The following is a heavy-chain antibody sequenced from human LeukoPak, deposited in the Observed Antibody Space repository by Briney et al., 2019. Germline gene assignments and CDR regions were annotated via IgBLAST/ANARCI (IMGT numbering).Heavy chain of an antibody. CDR3: ARNLRPDFDY. Sequence: SQTLPLTCAISGDSVSSSSSARSWIRQSPSRGLEWLGRAYYRSKWYIDYAVSVKSRITINPDTSKNQFSLQLTSVTPEDTAVYYCARNLRPDFDYWGQGTLVTVSS. CDR1: GDSVSSSSSA. V-gene: IGHV6-1*01. J-gene: IGHJ4*02. CDR2: AYYRSKWYI.